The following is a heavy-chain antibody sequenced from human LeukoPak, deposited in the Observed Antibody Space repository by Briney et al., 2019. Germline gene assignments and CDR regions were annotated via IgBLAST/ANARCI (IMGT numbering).Heavy chain of an antibody. V-gene: IGHV1-2*02. CDR3: ARVLGSLTIFGVVFGY. Sequence: ASVKVSCKASGYTFTGYYLHWVRQAPGQGLEWMGWINPNNGDTDYAQKFQGRVTMTRDTSISTAYMELSSLRSDDTAGYYCARVLGSLTIFGVVFGYWGQGTLVTISS. D-gene: IGHD3-3*01. CDR2: INPNNGDT. CDR1: GYTFTGYY. J-gene: IGHJ4*02.